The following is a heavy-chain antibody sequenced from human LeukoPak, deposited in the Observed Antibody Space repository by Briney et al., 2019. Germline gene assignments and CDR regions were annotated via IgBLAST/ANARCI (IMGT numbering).Heavy chain of an antibody. D-gene: IGHD3-3*01. J-gene: IGHJ4*02. CDR1: GYTFTSYW. V-gene: IGHV5-10-1*01. Sequence: VESLKISCKGSGYTFTSYWISWVRQMPGKGLEWMGKIDPSDSYTSYSPSFQGHVTISADKSISAAFLQWSSLKASDTAMYYCARHSHYDFWSGYLDYWGQGTLVTVSS. CDR3: ARHSHYDFWSGYLDY. CDR2: IDPSDSYT.